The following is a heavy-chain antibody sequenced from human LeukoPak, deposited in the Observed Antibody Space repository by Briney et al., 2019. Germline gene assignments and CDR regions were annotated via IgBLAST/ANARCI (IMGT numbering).Heavy chain of an antibody. CDR1: GFTVRSKY. CDR2: MYSGGST. CDR3: ARERRVVRGVISYTLFDY. Sequence: GGSLSLSCAASGFTVRSKYMIWVRHSPRKGLEGVSVMYSGGSTYYSDSVTGQFTISRDNSKNTLYLQMNSLRAEDTAVYYCARERRVVRGVISYTLFDYWGQGTLVTVSS. D-gene: IGHD3-10*01. J-gene: IGHJ4*02. V-gene: IGHV3-53*01.